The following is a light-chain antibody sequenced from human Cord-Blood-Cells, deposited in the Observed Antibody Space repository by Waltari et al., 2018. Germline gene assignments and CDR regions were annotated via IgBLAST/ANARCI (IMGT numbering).Light chain of an antibody. Sequence: QSALTQPPSASGSPGQSVTISCTGTRSDVGGSHYVSWYQQHPGKAPKLMIYEVSKRPSGVPDRFSGSKSGNTASLTVSGLQAKDEADYYCSSYAGSNNLFGGGTKLTVL. CDR1: RSDVGGSHY. CDR3: SSYAGSNNL. V-gene: IGLV2-8*01. CDR2: EVS. J-gene: IGLJ2*01.